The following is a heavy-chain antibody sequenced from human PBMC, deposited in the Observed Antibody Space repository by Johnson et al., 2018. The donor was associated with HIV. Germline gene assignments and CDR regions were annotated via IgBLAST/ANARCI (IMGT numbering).Heavy chain of an antibody. D-gene: IGHD1-26*01. CDR3: ASPSGSSRLAFDI. V-gene: IGHV3-66*02. Sequence: MLLVESGGGLVQPGGSLRLSCAASGFTVSSNYMSWVRQAPGKGLEWVSVIFSVGDVYYADSVKGRFTISRDNSKNTLYLQMNSLRAEDTAVYYCASPSGSSRLAFDIWGQGTMVTVSS. J-gene: IGHJ3*02. CDR2: IFSVGDV. CDR1: GFTVSSNY.